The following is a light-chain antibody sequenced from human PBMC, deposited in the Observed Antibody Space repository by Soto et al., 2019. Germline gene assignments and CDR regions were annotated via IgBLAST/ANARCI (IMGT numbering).Light chain of an antibody. J-gene: IGLJ1*01. CDR3: CSYAGSYTSRL. Sequence: QSVLTQPRSVSGSPGQSVTISCTGTSSDVGGYNYVSWYQQHPGKAPKLMIYDVSKRPSGVPDRFSGSKSGNTASLTISGLQAEDEADYYCCSYAGSYTSRLFGTGTKVTVL. V-gene: IGLV2-11*01. CDR2: DVS. CDR1: SSDVGGYNY.